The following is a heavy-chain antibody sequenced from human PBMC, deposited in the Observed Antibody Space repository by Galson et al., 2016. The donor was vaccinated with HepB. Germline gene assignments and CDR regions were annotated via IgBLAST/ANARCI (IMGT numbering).Heavy chain of an antibody. D-gene: IGHD6-13*01. V-gene: IGHV4-31*03. Sequence: TLSLTCNVSGDFITTGSYYWSWIRQHPAKGLVWLGYIDNTESTNYNPSLKSRLTISVDTSRNQFSLRLTSVTAADTAVYYCARARGQQLFDYWGQETLVTVSS. CDR1: GDFITTGSYY. CDR3: ARARGQQLFDY. CDR2: IDNTEST. J-gene: IGHJ4*02.